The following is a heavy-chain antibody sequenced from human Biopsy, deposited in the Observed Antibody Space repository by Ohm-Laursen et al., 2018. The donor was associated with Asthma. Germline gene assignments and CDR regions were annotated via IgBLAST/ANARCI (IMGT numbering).Heavy chain of an antibody. V-gene: IGHV3-33*01. J-gene: IGHJ4*02. D-gene: IGHD4-17*01. CDR3: GRERSYTVDY. Sequence: SLRLSCSASGFTFGSYGLHWVRQAPGKGLEWVADIWFDGSNKHYADSVKGRFTISRDNSKNTLYLQMNSLRAEDTALYYCGRERSYTVDYWGQGTLVTVSS. CDR1: GFTFGSYG. CDR2: IWFDGSNK.